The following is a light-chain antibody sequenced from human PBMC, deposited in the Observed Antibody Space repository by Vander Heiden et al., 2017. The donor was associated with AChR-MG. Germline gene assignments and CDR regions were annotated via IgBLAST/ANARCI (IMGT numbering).Light chain of an antibody. CDR3: QQEYSYARR. CDR1: QGISSY. Sequence: AIRMTQSPSSFSASTGDRVTITCRASQGISSYLAWYQQKPGKAPKLLIYAASTLQSGVPSRFSGSRSGTDFTLTISCLHSEDFATYYCQQEYSYARRFGQRAKV. J-gene: IGKJ1*01. V-gene: IGKV1-8*01. CDR2: AAS.